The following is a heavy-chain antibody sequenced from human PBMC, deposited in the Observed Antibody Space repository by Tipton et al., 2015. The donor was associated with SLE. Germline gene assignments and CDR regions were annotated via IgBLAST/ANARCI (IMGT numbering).Heavy chain of an antibody. CDR3: ARGPLLDL. CDR1: GGSISSGGYS. Sequence: TLSLTCAVSGGSISSGGYSWSWIRQPPGKGLEWIGYIYHSGSTYYNPSLKSRVTISVDTSKNQFSLKLSSVTTADTAVYCCARGPLLDLWGRGTLVTVSS. D-gene: IGHD5/OR15-5a*01. V-gene: IGHV4-30-2*01. CDR2: IYHSGST. J-gene: IGHJ2*01.